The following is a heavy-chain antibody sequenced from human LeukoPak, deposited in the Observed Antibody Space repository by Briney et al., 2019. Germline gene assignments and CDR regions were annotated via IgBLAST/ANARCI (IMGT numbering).Heavy chain of an antibody. Sequence: SETLSLTCTVSGGSISSGSYYWSWIRQPAGKGLEWIGRIYTSGSTNYNPSLKSRVTISVDTSKNQFSLKLSSVTAADTAVYYCARCDGTTFDYWGQGTLVTVSS. V-gene: IGHV4-61*02. D-gene: IGHD1-1*01. J-gene: IGHJ4*02. CDR1: GGSISSGSYY. CDR3: ARCDGTTFDY. CDR2: IYTSGST.